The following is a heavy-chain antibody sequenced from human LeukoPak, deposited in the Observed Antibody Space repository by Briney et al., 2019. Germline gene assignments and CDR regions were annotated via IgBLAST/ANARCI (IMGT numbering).Heavy chain of an antibody. V-gene: IGHV3-23*01. D-gene: IGHD1-20*01. CDR1: GFTFKNYP. CDR3: ARDDCTSNNCPAGLDP. J-gene: IGHJ5*02. CDR2: INGGIT. Sequence: GGSLRLSCAASGFTFKNYPMSWIRQPPGKGLEWVSGINGGITYYADSVKGRFTISRDNSKNTLYLQMNSLRAEDTAVYYCARDDCTSNNCPAGLDPWGQGTLVSVSS.